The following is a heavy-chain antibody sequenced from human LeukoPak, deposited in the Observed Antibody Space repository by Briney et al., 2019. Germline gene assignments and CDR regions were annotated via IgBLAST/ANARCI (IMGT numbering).Heavy chain of an antibody. D-gene: IGHD2-2*01. CDR2: INHSGST. CDR1: DGSINSYY. J-gene: IGHJ4*02. CDR3: ARYRRSTSCHDY. Sequence: SETLSLTCSVSDGSINSYYWSWIRQPPGKGLEWIGEINHSGSTNYNPSLKSRVTISVDTSKNQFSLKLSSVTAADTAVYYCARYRRSTSCHDYWGQGTLVTVSS. V-gene: IGHV4-34*01.